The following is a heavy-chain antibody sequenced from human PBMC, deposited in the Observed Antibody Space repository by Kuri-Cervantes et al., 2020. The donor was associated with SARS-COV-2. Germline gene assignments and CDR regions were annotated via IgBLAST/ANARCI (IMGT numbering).Heavy chain of an antibody. D-gene: IGHD3-9*01. Sequence: GESLKISCAASGFTFSSYAMHWVRQAPGKGLEWVAVISYDGSNKYYADSVKGRFTISKDNAKNSLYLQMNSLRAEDTAVYYCAKDYYDILTGYLGGMDVWGKGTTVTVSS. CDR1: GFTFSSYA. J-gene: IGHJ6*04. CDR3: AKDYYDILTGYLGGMDV. CDR2: ISYDGSNK. V-gene: IGHV3-30-3*01.